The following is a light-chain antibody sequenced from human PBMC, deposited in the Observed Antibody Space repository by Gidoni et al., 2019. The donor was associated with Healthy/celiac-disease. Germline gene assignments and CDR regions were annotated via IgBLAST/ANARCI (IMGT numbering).Light chain of an antibody. CDR2: GAS. J-gene: IGKJ5*01. CDR3: QQYGSSPLT. Sequence: EIVLTQSPGNLSLSPGERATLSCRASQSVSSSYLAWYQQKPGQAPRLLIYGASSRATGIPDRFSGSGSGTDFTLTISRLEPEDVAVYYCQQYGSSPLTFXQXTRLGIK. V-gene: IGKV3-20*01. CDR1: QSVSSSY.